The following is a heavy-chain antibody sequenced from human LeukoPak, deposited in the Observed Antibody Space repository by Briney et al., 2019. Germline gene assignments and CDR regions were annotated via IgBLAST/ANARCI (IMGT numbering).Heavy chain of an antibody. CDR3: ASSVLRFLEYYFDY. V-gene: IGHV4-34*01. CDR1: GGSFSGYY. J-gene: IGHJ4*02. Sequence: PSETLSLTCAVYGGSFSGYYWSWIRQPPGKGLEWIGEINHSGSTNYNPSLKSRVTISVDTSKNQFSLKLSSVTAADTAVYYCASSVLRFLEYYFDYWGQGTLVTVSS. D-gene: IGHD3-3*01. CDR2: INHSGST.